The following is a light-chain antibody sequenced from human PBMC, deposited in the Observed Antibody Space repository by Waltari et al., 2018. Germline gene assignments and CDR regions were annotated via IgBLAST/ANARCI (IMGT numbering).Light chain of an antibody. Sequence: QSALTQPASVSGSPGQSITLSCTGTNSDIGFYNYVPCYRQSPGKAPKLIMYDVSERPSGVSSRFSASKSGNTASLTISGLQADDEADYYCNSYTGSNSWVFGGGTKVTVL. V-gene: IGLV2-14*01. CDR1: NSDIGFYNY. CDR3: NSYTGSNSWV. CDR2: DVS. J-gene: IGLJ3*02.